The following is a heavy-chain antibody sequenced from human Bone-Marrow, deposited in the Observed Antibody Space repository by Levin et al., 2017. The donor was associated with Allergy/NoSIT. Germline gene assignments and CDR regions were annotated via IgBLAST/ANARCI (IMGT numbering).Heavy chain of an antibody. D-gene: IGHD3-9*01. CDR2: IYPADSDT. J-gene: IGHJ4*02. CDR3: ARQTFDFLFDFDS. V-gene: IGHV5-51*01. CDR1: GYSFTNYW. Sequence: KVSCKGFGYSFTNYWIGWVRQMPGKGLEWMGIIYPADSDTRYSPSLEGQVTISVDKSINTAYLQWGSLTASDTGIYFCARQTFDFLFDFDSWGQGTMVTVSS.